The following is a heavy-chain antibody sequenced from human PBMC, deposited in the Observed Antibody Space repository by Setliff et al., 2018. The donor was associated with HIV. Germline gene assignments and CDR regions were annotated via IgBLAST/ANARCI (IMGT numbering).Heavy chain of an antibody. V-gene: IGHV4-38-2*01. CDR2: IYHSGTT. D-gene: IGHD5-12*01. Sequence: SETLSLTCAVSGYSISSGHHWGWIRQPSGKGLEWIGSIYHSGTTYDNPSLKSRVTISVDTSKNQFSLKLSSVTAADTAVYYCARHGAYEAYYDYMDVWGKGTTVTVSS. CDR1: GYSISSGHH. CDR3: ARHGAYEAYYDYMDV. J-gene: IGHJ6*03.